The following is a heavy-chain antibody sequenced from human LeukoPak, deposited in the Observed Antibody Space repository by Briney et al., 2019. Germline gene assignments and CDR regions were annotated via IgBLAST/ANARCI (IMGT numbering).Heavy chain of an antibody. CDR3: VKELDTMYFDS. CDR2: IGRKGDIT. J-gene: IGHJ4*02. CDR1: GFTFDRYT. V-gene: IGHV3-43*01. Sequence: GGSLRLSCAASGFTFDRYTIHWVRHPPGKGLEWVSLIGRKGDITYYADSVKGRFTVSRDNSKNALYLQMSSLRAEDTALYYCVKELDTMYFDSWGQGTLVTISS. D-gene: IGHD5-18*01.